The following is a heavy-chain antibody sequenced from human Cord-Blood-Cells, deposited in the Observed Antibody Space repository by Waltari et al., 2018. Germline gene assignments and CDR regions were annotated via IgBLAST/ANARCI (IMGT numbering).Heavy chain of an antibody. CDR2: ISYDGSNK. V-gene: IGHV3-30*18. CDR1: GFTFSSYG. CDR3: AKTTVNWNSLQGDYFDY. J-gene: IGHJ4*02. Sequence: QVQLVESGGGVVQPGRSLRLSCAASGFTFSSYGMHWVRQAPGKGLEWVAVISYDGSNKYYADSVKGRFTISRDNSKNTLYLQMNSLRAEDTAVYYCAKTTVNWNSLQGDYFDYWGQGTLVTVSS. D-gene: IGHD1-7*01.